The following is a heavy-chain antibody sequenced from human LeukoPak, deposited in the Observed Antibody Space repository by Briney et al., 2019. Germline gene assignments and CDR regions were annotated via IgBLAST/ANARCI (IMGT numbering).Heavy chain of an antibody. D-gene: IGHD4-11*01. J-gene: IGHJ4*02. CDR3: AKDLLTTVTTASH. V-gene: IGHV3-23*01. CDR1: GFTFSNYA. Sequence: GGSLRLSCAASGFTFSNYAMNWVRQAPGKGLEWVSTISGSGGSTYHADSVKGRFTISRDNSKNMLYLQMNSLRAEDTAVYYCAKDLLTTVTTASHWGQGTLVTVSS. CDR2: ISGSGGST.